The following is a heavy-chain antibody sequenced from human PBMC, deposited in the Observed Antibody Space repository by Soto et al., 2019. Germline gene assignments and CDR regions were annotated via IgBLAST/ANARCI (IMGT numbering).Heavy chain of an antibody. CDR1: GFTFSSYS. D-gene: IGHD6-6*01. CDR2: ISSSSTI. CDR3: AREKDWQLVFDY. Sequence: GGSLRLSCAASGFTFSSYSMNWVRQAPGKGLEWVSYISSSSTIYYADSVKGRFTISRDNAKNSLYLQMNSLRDEDTAVYYCAREKDWQLVFDYWGQGTLVTVSS. V-gene: IGHV3-48*02. J-gene: IGHJ4*02.